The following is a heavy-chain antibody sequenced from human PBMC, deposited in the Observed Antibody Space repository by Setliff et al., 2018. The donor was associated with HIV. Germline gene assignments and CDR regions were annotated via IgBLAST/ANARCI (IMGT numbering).Heavy chain of an antibody. J-gene: IGHJ6*03. CDR2: ISSSGNTT. CDR1: GFTFSGDS. D-gene: IGHD3-10*01. V-gene: IGHV3-48*04. CDR3: ARMTLIRGVIISYMDV. Sequence: TGGSLRLSCAASGFTFSGDSVNWVRQAPGKGLEWISYISSSGNTTFYADSVTGRFTISRDNAKNSLYLQMNSLRAADTAVYYCARMTLIRGVIISYMDVWGKGTTVTVSS.